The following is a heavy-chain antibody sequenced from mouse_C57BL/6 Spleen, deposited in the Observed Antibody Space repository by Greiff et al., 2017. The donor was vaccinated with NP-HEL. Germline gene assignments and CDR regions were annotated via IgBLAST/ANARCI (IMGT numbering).Heavy chain of an antibody. D-gene: IGHD1-1*01. V-gene: IGHV14-1*01. CDR1: GFNIKDYY. J-gene: IGHJ3*01. CDR2: IDPEDGDT. Sequence: EVQLQQSGAELVRPGASVKLSCTASGFNIKDYYMHWVKQRPEQGLEWIGKIDPEDGDTEYAPKFQGKATMTADTSSNTAYLQLSSLTSEDTAVYYCTTLITTVVPFADWGQGTLVTVSA. CDR3: TTLITTVVPFAD.